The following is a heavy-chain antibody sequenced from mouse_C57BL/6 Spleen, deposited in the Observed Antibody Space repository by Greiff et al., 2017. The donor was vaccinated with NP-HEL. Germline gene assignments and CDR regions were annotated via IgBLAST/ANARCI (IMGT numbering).Heavy chain of an antibody. CDR2: IDPVDGET. J-gene: IGHJ2*01. V-gene: IGHV14-2*01. Sequence: VQLQQSGAELVKPGASVKLSCTASGFNIKDYYMHWVKQRTEQGLEWIGRIDPVDGETKYAPKFKGKATITADTSSNTAYLQRSSLTSEDTSVYYCARAASTDYFDHWRQGTTLTVSS. CDR1: GFNIKDYY. D-gene: IGHD6-2*01. CDR3: ARAASTDYFDH.